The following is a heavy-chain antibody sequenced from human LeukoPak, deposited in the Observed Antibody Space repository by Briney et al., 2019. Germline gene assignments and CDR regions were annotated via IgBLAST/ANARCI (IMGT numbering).Heavy chain of an antibody. CDR2: ISSSGSTI. D-gene: IGHD2-2*01. CDR1: GFTFDDYA. V-gene: IGHV3-11*01. J-gene: IGHJ4*02. CDR3: ARWHCSSTSCYHFDY. Sequence: GGSLRLSCAASGFTFDDYAMHWIRQAPGKGLEWVSYISSSGSTIYYADSVKGRFTISRDNAKNSLYLQMNSLRAEDTAVYYCARWHCSSTSCYHFDYWGQGTLVTVSS.